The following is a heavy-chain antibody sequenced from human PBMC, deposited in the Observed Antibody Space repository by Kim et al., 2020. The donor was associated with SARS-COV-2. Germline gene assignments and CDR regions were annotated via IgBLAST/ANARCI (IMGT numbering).Heavy chain of an antibody. Sequence: SVKVSCKASGGTFSNYAISWVRQAPGQGLEWMGRIIPILGIAKYAQTFQGRVTITSDKSTSTAYMELSNLRYEDTAVYYCARVLSSYYSNFSLDYWGQ. CDR3: ARVLSSYYSNFSLDY. CDR2: IIPILGIA. J-gene: IGHJ4*02. V-gene: IGHV1-69*04. D-gene: IGHD4-4*01. CDR1: GGTFSNYA.